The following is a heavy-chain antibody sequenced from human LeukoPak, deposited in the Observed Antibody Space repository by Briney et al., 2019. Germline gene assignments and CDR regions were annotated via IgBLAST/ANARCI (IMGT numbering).Heavy chain of an antibody. CDR3: ARAFDHHFDY. CDR2: IYSDGRT. V-gene: IGHV3-53*01. Sequence: PGGSLRLSCAASGFIVSSSYMGWVRQAPGKGLECVSYIYSDGRTFYADSVKGRFTTSRDSSKNTLYFQMNSLRAEDTAVYYCARAFDHHFDYWGQGTLVTVSS. D-gene: IGHD3-16*01. CDR1: GFIVSSSY. J-gene: IGHJ4*02.